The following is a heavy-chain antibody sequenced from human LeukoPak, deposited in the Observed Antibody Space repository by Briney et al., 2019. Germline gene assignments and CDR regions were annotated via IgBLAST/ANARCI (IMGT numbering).Heavy chain of an antibody. Sequence: GASVKVSCKASGYTFTSYAMHWVRQAPGQRLEWMGWINAGNGNTKYSQKFQGRVTITRDTSASTAYMELSSLRSEDTAVYYCARDRSSGWEGYWFDPWGQGTLVTVSS. CDR3: ARDRSSGWEGYWFDP. V-gene: IGHV1-3*01. CDR2: INAGNGNT. J-gene: IGHJ5*02. CDR1: GYTFTSYA. D-gene: IGHD6-19*01.